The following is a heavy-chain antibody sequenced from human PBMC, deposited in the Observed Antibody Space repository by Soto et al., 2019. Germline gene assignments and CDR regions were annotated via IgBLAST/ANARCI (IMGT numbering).Heavy chain of an antibody. V-gene: IGHV3-33*01. CDR2: IWYDGSNK. J-gene: IGHJ4*02. CDR3: ARAPRSFDIVATICDY. CDR1: GFTFSSYG. D-gene: IGHD5-12*01. Sequence: ESVGGVVQPGRSLRLSCAASGFTFSSYGMHWVRQAPGKGLEWVAVIWYDGSNKYYADSVKGRFTISRDNSKNTLYLQMNSLRAEDKAVYYCARAPRSFDIVATICDYWGQGTLVTVSS.